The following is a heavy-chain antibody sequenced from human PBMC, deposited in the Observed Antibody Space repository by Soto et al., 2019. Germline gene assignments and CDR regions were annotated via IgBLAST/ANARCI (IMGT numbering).Heavy chain of an antibody. V-gene: IGHV3-48*03. J-gene: IGHJ5*01. D-gene: IGHD3-10*01. CDR1: GFTFSSYE. Sequence: PGGSLRLSCVISGFTFSSYEMTWVRQAPGKGLECVAHSPSSDDSIYYADSVRGRFTISRDNAEQSLFLQMTSLRVEDTAVYYCARGPPWFGDYGAGWFDSWGLGTLVTVSS. CDR2: SPSSDDSI. CDR3: ARGPPWFGDYGAGWFDS.